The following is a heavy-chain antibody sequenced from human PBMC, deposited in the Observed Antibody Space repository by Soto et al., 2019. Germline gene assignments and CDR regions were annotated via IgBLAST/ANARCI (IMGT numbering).Heavy chain of an antibody. CDR1: GFTFSSYA. CDR2: ISYDGSNK. V-gene: IGHV3-30-3*01. D-gene: IGHD2-15*01. Sequence: GGSLRLSCAASGFTFSSYAMHWVRQAPGKGLEWVAVISYDGSNKYYADSVKGRFTISRDNSKNTLYLQMNSLRAEDTAVYYCARDRRDCSGGSCYTYFDYWGQGTLVTVSS. CDR3: ARDRRDCSGGSCYTYFDY. J-gene: IGHJ4*02.